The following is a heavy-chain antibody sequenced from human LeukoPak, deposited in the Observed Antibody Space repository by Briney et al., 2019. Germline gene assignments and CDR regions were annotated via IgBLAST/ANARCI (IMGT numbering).Heavy chain of an antibody. Sequence: PGRSLRLSCAASGFPVSDNYMSWVRQAPGKGLEWVSIIYSDGTTYYADSVKGRFTISRDNSKNSLYLQMNSLRAEDTAVYYCARDPGYNYGFDYWGQGTLVTVSS. CDR3: ARDPGYNYGFDY. D-gene: IGHD5-18*01. CDR1: GFPVSDNY. V-gene: IGHV3-66*01. J-gene: IGHJ4*02. CDR2: IYSDGTT.